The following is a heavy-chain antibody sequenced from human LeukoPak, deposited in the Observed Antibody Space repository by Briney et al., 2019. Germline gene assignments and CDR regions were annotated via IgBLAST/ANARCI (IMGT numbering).Heavy chain of an antibody. Sequence: GGSLRLSCAASGFTFSSYEMNWVRQAPGKGLEWVSYISSSGSTIYYADSVKGRFTISRDNSKNTLYLQMNSLRAEDTAVYYCAKPAKTDYVDYWGQGTLVTVSS. V-gene: IGHV3-48*03. CDR2: ISSSGSTI. J-gene: IGHJ4*02. CDR3: AKPAKTDYVDY. D-gene: IGHD4/OR15-4a*01. CDR1: GFTFSSYE.